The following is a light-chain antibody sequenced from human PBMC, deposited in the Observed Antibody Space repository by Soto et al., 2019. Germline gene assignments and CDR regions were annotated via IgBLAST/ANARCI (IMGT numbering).Light chain of an antibody. J-gene: IGKJ1*01. V-gene: IGKV3-15*01. CDR3: QQYNNWLWT. CDR1: QSVSIS. CDR2: GAS. Sequence: ENMISQSPSTLSVSHGQRATLSCRASQSVSISLAWYQQKPGQAPRLLIYGASTRATGIPARFSGSGSGTEFTLTISSLQSEDFAVYYCQQYNNWLWTFGQGTKVDI.